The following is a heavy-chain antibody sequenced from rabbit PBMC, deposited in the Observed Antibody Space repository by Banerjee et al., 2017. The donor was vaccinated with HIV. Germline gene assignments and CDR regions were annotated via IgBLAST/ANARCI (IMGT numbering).Heavy chain of an antibody. D-gene: IGHD1-1*01. V-gene: IGHV1S45*01. Sequence: QEQLEESGGDLVKPGASLTLTCKASGLDFSSSYWICWVRQAPGKGLEWIACIDVVKSGSTYYASWAKGRFTISKTSSTTVTLQMTSLTAADTATYFCARDLGGVIGWNFNWWGPGTLVTVS. J-gene: IGHJ4*01. CDR3: ARDLGGVIGWNFNW. CDR1: GLDFSSSYW. CDR2: IDVVKSGST.